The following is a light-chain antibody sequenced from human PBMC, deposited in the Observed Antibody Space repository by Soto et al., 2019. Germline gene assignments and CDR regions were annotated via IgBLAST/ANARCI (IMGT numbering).Light chain of an antibody. Sequence: QFTHSASTLSVSVDDIVTITCRASHNIERWMAWYQQKPGKAPSLLIFDASTLHSGAPSRFSGSGSGTDFTLTISSLQPDDFATYYCQQYSGYWRFGQGAKVDI. V-gene: IGKV1-5*01. J-gene: IGKJ1*01. CDR1: HNIERW. CDR3: QQYSGYWR. CDR2: DAS.